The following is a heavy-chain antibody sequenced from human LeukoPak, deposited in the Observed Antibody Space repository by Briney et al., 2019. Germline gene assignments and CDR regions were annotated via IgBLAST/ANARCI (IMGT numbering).Heavy chain of an antibody. V-gene: IGHV3-21*03. J-gene: IGHJ6*03. D-gene: IGHD2-8*02. CDR1: GFTFSSYS. CDR2: ISSSSSYI. CDR3: ARFRSYWYYMDV. Sequence: GGSLRLSCAASGFTFSSYSMNWVRQAPGKGLEWVSSISSSSSYIYYADSVKGRSTISRDNAKNSLYLQMNSLRAEDTAVYYCARFRSYWYYMDVWGKGTTVTVSS.